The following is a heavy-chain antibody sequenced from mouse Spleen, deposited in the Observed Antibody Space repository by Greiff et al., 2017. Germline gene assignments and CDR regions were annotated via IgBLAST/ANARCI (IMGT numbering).Heavy chain of an antibody. Sequence: QVQLKESGAELVRPGTSVKVSCKASGYAFTNYLIEWVKQRPGQGLEWIGVINPGSGGTNYNEKFKGKATLTADKSSSTAYMQLSRLTSEDSAGYFCARLGDGYYDYWGQGTTLTVSS. V-gene: IGHV1-54*01. CDR1: GYAFTNYL. D-gene: IGHD2-3*01. CDR2: INPGSGGT. J-gene: IGHJ2*01. CDR3: ARLGDGYYDY.